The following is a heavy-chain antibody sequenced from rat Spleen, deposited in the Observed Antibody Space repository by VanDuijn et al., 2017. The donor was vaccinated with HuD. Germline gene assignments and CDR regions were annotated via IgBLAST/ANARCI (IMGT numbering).Heavy chain of an antibody. CDR2: ISTGGNT. D-gene: IGHD1-12*02. CDR3: TRDHSYWGSYYPGGFAY. J-gene: IGHJ3*01. CDR1: GFSLTSYH. Sequence: QVQLKESGPGLVQPSQTLSLTCTVSGFSLTSYHVHWVRQPPGKGLEWLATISTGGNTYYNSALKSRLSISRDTSRSQVFLKMNSLQTEDTAIYFCTRDHSYWGSYYPGGFAYWGQGTLVTVSS. V-gene: IGHV2-6*01.